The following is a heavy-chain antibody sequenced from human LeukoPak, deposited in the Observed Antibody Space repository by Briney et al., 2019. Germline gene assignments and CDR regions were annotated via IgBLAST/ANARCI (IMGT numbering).Heavy chain of an antibody. CDR3: ARATAAAGVDAFDI. Sequence: ASAKVSCKASGYTFTSYYMRWVRQAPGQGLEWMGIINPSGGSTRYAQKFQGRVTMTRDTSTSTVYMELSSLRSEDTAVYYCARATAAAGVDAFDIWGQGTMVTVSS. D-gene: IGHD6-13*01. CDR2: INPSGGST. CDR1: GYTFTSYY. V-gene: IGHV1-46*01. J-gene: IGHJ3*02.